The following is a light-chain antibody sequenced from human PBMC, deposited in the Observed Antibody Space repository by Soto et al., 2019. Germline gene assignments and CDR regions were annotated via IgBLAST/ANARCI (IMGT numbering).Light chain of an antibody. V-gene: IGKV3-15*01. CDR3: QQYNYWPPLT. CDR1: QSVSSN. Sequence: ELVMTQSPATLSVSPGERATLSCRASQSVSSNLAWYQQKPGQAPRLLIFGASTRATGIPARFSGSGSGTEFTLTISSLRSEDFAVYYCQQYNYWPPLTFGGGTKVDIK. J-gene: IGKJ4*01. CDR2: GAS.